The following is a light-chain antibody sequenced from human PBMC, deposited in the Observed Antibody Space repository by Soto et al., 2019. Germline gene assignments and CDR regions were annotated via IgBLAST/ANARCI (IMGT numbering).Light chain of an antibody. CDR1: SSNIGNNY. J-gene: IGLJ2*01. CDR2: DNN. V-gene: IGLV1-51*01. CDR3: ATWDGSLPGEV. Sequence: QSVLTQSPSVSAAPGQKVTISCSGSSSNIGNNYVSWYQQLPGTAPKLLIYDNNKRPSGIPDRFSGSKSGTSGTLEITGLQTGDEADYHCATWDGSLPGEVFGGGTKLTVL.